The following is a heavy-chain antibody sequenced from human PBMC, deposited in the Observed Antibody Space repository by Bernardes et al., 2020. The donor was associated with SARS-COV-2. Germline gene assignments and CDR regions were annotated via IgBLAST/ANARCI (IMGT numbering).Heavy chain of an antibody. CDR2: ITSSGGAT. Sequence: GGSLRLSCAASGFTFSNYEMNWVRQAPGKGLEWISYITSSGGATLYADSVKGRFTISRDNAENSLFLQMNSLSAEDTAVYYCVRTDCDNTACHSGYWGQGTLVTVSS. D-gene: IGHD2-21*01. V-gene: IGHV3-48*03. CDR3: VRTDCDNTACHSGY. CDR1: GFTFSNYE. J-gene: IGHJ4*02.